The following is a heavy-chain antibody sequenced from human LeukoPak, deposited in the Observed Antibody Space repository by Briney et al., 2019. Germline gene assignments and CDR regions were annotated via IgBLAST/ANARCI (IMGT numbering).Heavy chain of an antibody. V-gene: IGHV4-59*08. CDR3: ARHDYGGNSGWYFDL. Sequence: SETLSLTCTVSGGSISSYYWSWIRQPPGKGLEWIGYIYYSGSTNYNPSLKSRVTISVDTSKNQFSLKLSSVTAADTAVYYCARHDYGGNSGWYFDLWGRGTLVTVSS. J-gene: IGHJ2*01. CDR2: IYYSGST. CDR1: GGSISSYY. D-gene: IGHD4-23*01.